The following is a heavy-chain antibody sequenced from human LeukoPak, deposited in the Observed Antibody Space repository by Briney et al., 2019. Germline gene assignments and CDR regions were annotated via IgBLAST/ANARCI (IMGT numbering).Heavy chain of an antibody. CDR2: IKEDGSEK. D-gene: IGHD3-10*01. Sequence: GGSLGLSCAASGFTLSSYWMTWVRQAPGKGLEWVANIKEDGSEKYYVDSVKGRFTISRDNTKNSLYLQMNSLRAEDTAVYYCARDSETLKVRGVITPYYSDYWGQGTLVTVSS. CDR3: ARDSETLKVRGVITPYYSDY. V-gene: IGHV3-7*03. CDR1: GFTLSSYW. J-gene: IGHJ4*02.